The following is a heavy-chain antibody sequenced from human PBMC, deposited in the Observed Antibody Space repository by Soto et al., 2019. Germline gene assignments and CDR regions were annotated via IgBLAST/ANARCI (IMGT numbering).Heavy chain of an antibody. D-gene: IGHD6-13*01. J-gene: IGHJ5*02. CDR3: ASLGAAAGTFWFDP. V-gene: IGHV3-23*01. Sequence: EVQLLESGGGLVQPGGSLRLSCAASGFTFSSYAMSWVRQAPGKGLEWVSAISGSGGSTYYADSVKGRFTISRDNSKNTLYLQMNSLRAVDTAVYYCASLGAAAGTFWFDPWGQGTLVTGSS. CDR1: GFTFSSYA. CDR2: ISGSGGST.